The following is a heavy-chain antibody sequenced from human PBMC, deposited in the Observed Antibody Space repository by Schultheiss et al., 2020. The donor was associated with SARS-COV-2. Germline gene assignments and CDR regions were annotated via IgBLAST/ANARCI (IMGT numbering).Heavy chain of an antibody. CDR1: GFTFSSYG. V-gene: IGHV3-30*18. Sequence: GSLRLSCAASGFTFSSYGMHWVRQAPGKGLEWVAVISYDGSNKYYADSVKGRFTISRDNSKNTLYLQMNSLRAEDTAVYYCAKVAQYSSSWYTDYYYYYGMDVWGQGTTVTVSS. D-gene: IGHD6-13*01. CDR3: AKVAQYSSSWYTDYYYYYGMDV. J-gene: IGHJ6*02. CDR2: ISYDGSNK.